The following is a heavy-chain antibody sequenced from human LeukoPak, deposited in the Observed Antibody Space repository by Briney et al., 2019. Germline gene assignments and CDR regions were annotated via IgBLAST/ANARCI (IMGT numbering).Heavy chain of an antibody. CDR1: GYPISSGYT. V-gene: IGHV4-38-2*02. CDR2: FYHSGST. D-gene: IGHD5-18*01. J-gene: IGHJ5*02. Sequence: SETLSLTCTVSGYPISSGYTWGWIRQPPGKGLEWIGSFYHSGSTYYNPSLRSRITISVDTSKNQFSLKLSSVTAADTAVYYCARGGYSYPNWFDPWGQGTLVTVSS. CDR3: ARGGYSYPNWFDP.